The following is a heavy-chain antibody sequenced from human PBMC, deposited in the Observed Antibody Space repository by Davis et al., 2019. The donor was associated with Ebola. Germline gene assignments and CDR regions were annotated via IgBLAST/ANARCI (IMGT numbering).Heavy chain of an antibody. CDR1: GLTFSHYG. J-gene: IGHJ3*01. D-gene: IGHD3-16*01. CDR2: ISNNDGSNK. Sequence: PGGSLRLSCAASGLTFSHYGMHWVRQAPGKGLEWVAVISNNDGSNKYYTDSVKGRFTISRDNSKNTMYLQMNSLRPEDTAVYYCARSKSIMFTIGGQDAFDVWGQGTMVAASS. V-gene: IGHV3-30*03. CDR3: ARSKSIMFTIGGQDAFDV.